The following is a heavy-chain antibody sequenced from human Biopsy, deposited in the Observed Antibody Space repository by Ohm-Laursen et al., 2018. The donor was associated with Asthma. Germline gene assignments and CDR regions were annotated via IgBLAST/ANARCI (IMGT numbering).Heavy chain of an antibody. V-gene: IGHV4-39*01. CDR1: GGSITSSSYY. J-gene: IGHJ4*02. CDR3: VRHQYSSSWSTFDY. Sequence: SETLSLTCTVSGGSITSSSYYWGWIRQPPGKGMEWIGSMYHSGSPYYHPSLKSRATISVDTSKNQLSLKMSSVTAADTAVYFWVRHQYSSSWSTFDYWGQGALVTVSS. D-gene: IGHD3-22*01. CDR2: MYHSGSP.